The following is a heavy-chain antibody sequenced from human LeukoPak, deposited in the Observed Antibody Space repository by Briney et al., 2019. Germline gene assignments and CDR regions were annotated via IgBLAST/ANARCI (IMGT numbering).Heavy chain of an antibody. CDR2: FDSAPGET. CDR3: ATPRAIFYYNSWTHQPFDA. D-gene: IGHD2-8*01. J-gene: IGHJ4*02. Sequence: ASVKLSCTVSGHIFTELGIHWVRQVPGKGLEWMGGFDSAPGETVYADALQGRVTITEDKYTDTAYMEVDGLRSEDTAVYYCATPRAIFYYNSWTHQPFDAWGEGTLVTV. CDR1: GHIFTELG. V-gene: IGHV1-24*01.